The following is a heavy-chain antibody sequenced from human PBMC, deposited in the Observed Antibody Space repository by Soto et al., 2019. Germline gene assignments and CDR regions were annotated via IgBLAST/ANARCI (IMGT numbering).Heavy chain of an antibody. V-gene: IGHV6-1*01. CDR1: GDSVSSDTSA. J-gene: IGHJ6*02. Sequence: WQVLSLTCVISGDSVSSDTSAWNWIRHSPSRGLEWVGRAYYRSQWHIDFAGSVQSRLTIHPDTSKNEVSLHLKSVTPDDTAMYYCAREFEANSVDVWGPGTTVTVFS. CDR3: AREFEANSVDV. CDR2: AYYRSQWHI. D-gene: IGHD3-9*01.